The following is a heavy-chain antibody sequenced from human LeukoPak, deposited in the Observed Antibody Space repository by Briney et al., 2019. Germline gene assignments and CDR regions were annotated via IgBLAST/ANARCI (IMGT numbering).Heavy chain of an antibody. D-gene: IGHD2-2*01. CDR2: ISWNSGSI. J-gene: IGHJ4*02. CDR1: GFTFDDYA. V-gene: IGHV3-9*01. CDR3: AKVPQRYCSSTSCQYFDY. Sequence: PGRSLRLSCAASGFTFDDYAMHWVRQAPGKGLEWVSGISWNSGSIGYADSVKGRFTISRDNAKNSLYLQINSLRAEDTALYYCAKVPQRYCSSTSCQYFDYWGQGTLVTVSS.